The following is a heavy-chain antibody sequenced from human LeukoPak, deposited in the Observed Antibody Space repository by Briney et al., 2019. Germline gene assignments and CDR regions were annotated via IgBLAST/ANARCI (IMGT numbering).Heavy chain of an antibody. J-gene: IGHJ5*02. V-gene: IGHV1-18*01. CDR2: ITIYNGNT. CDR1: GYTFTSYG. D-gene: IGHD3-10*01. CDR3: ARAVGSGSYRFDP. Sequence: ASVKVSCKAAGYTFTSYGISWVRQAPGQGLGWMGWITIYNGNTDYAQKLQGRVTMTTDTSTSTVYMGLRSLRSDDTAVYYCARAVGSGSYRFDPWGQGTLVTVSS.